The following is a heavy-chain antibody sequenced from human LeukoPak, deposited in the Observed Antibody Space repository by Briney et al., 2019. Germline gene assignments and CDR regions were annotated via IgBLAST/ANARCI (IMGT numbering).Heavy chain of an antibody. Sequence: ASVKVSCKTSGYTFTNYGMHWVRQAPRQRLEWMGWINGGNGNAKYSQNFQGRVTIIRDTSASTAYMELSSLRSEDTAVYYCARVPLHDSSGHYYPHWGQGTLVTVSS. CDR2: INGGNGNA. J-gene: IGHJ1*01. V-gene: IGHV1-3*01. D-gene: IGHD3-22*01. CDR1: GYTFTNYG. CDR3: ARVPLHDSSGHYYPH.